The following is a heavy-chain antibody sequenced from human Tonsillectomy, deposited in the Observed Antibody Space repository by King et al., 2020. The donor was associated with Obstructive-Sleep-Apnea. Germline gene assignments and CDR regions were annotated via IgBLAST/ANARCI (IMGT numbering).Heavy chain of an antibody. V-gene: IGHV3-7*03. J-gene: IGHJ4*02. D-gene: IGHD6-19*01. Sequence: VQLVESGGGLVQPGGSLRLSGAASGFTFSTHWMSWVRQAPGKGLEWEANIKVDGSEKFYGDSVKGRLTISRDNGKTSLYLQMNSLRAEDTAVYFCAREQWLAPSGYFDFWGQGALVTVSS. CDR3: AREQWLAPSGYFDF. CDR1: GFTFSTHW. CDR2: IKVDGSEK.